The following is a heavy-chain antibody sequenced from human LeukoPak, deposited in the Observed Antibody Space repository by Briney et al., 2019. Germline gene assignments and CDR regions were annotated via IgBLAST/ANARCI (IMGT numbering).Heavy chain of an antibody. CDR2: IYYSGST. J-gene: IGHJ4*02. CDR3: ARDKTFEVVNFFDY. Sequence: SETLSLTCSVSGGSISSGSYYWGWIRQPPGKGLEWIGSIYYSGSTYYNPSLESRITVSLDTSKNQFSLKLRFVTAADTAMYYCARDKTFEVVNFFDYWGQGTLVTVSS. V-gene: IGHV4-39*07. D-gene: IGHD3-3*01. CDR1: GGSISSGSYY.